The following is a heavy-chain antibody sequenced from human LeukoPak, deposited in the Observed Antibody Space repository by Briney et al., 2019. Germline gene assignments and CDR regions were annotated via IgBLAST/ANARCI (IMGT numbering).Heavy chain of an antibody. CDR1: GFTFSTYV. V-gene: IGHV3-30*18. Sequence: SGGSLRLSCAASGFTFSTYVMHWVRQVPGKGLEWVAVKDYCADSVKGRFTASKDNSKNTLYLQMNSLRAEDTAIYYCAKDLCSDTSCSSRGIDYWGQGTLVTVSS. CDR2: KD. D-gene: IGHD2-2*01. J-gene: IGHJ4*02. CDR3: AKDLCSDTSCSSRGIDY.